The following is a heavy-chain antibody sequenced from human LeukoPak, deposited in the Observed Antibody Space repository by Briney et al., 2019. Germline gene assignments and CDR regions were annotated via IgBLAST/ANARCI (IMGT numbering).Heavy chain of an antibody. CDR2: IYTSGST. V-gene: IGHV4-4*09. CDR3: AVTGIAAAGDYYYYYMDV. CDR1: CGSISSYY. Sequence: SETLFLTCTVSCGSISSYYWSWIRQPPGKGLEWIGYIYTSGSTNYNPSLKSRVTISVDTSKNQFSLKLSSVTAADTAVYYCAVTGIAAAGDYYYYYMDVWGKGTTVTVSS. J-gene: IGHJ6*03. D-gene: IGHD6-13*01.